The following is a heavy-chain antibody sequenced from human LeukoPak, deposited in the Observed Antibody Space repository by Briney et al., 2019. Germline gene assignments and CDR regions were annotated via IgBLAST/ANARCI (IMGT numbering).Heavy chain of an antibody. V-gene: IGHV3-7*03. CDR2: IQPDGIEK. CDR1: GFSFTSSW. CDR3: ATEGRGSSSLKI. D-gene: IGHD6-13*01. J-gene: IGHJ3*02. Sequence: GGSLRLSCSASGFSFTSSWMTWVRQAPGKGLEWVAHIQPDGIEKQYVDSVKGRFTLSRDNANNSLFLQMDSLKVEDTAMYYCATEGRGSSSLKIRGQGTMVSVSS.